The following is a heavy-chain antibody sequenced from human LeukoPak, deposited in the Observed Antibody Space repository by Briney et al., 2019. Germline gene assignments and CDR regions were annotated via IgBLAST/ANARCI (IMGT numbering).Heavy chain of an antibody. Sequence: GGSLSLSCVASGFTFNAYSMNWARQAPGKGLEWISYIRSRDGIVSYADSVKGRFTISTDTAKSSLFLQMNGLSADDTAVYYCVRDYVYAFDIWGQGTMVTVSS. CDR3: VRDYVYAFDI. D-gene: IGHD3-16*01. CDR2: IRSRDGIV. V-gene: IGHV3-48*01. J-gene: IGHJ3*02. CDR1: GFTFNAYS.